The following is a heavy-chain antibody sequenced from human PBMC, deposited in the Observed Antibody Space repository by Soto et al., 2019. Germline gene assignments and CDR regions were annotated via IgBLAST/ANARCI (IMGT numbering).Heavy chain of an antibody. CDR1: GDSISDTRYY. CDR2: ISHDGHA. Sequence: SETLSLTCSVLGDSISDTRYYWGWIRQSPEKGLEWIGSISHDGHAYYNPSLKSRVTLFADTSRNQFSLKMKSVTVADTALYFCVRQVYGDYLGGNWFDPWGQGALVTVSS. J-gene: IGHJ5*02. V-gene: IGHV4-39*01. CDR3: VRQVYGDYLGGNWFDP. D-gene: IGHD4-17*01.